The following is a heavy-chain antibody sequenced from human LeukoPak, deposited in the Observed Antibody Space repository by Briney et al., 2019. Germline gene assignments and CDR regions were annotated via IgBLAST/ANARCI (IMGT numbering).Heavy chain of an antibody. J-gene: IGHJ4*02. CDR2: ISYDGSNK. Sequence: GGSLRLSCAASGSTFSSYAMHWVRQAPGKGLEWVAVISYDGSNKYYADSVKGRFTISRDNSKNTLYLQMNSLRAEDTAVYYCASTMVRGVFYYWGQGTLVTVSS. V-gene: IGHV3-30*04. D-gene: IGHD3-10*01. CDR3: ASTMVRGVFYY. CDR1: GSTFSSYA.